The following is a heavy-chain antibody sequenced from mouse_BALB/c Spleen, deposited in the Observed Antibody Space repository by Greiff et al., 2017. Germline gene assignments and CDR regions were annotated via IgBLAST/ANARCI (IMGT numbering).Heavy chain of an antibody. CDR2: ISTYYGNT. J-gene: IGHJ2*01. V-gene: IGHV1-67*01. Sequence: QVQLQQSGPELVRPGVSVKISCKGSGYTFTDYAMHWVKQSHAKSLEWIGVISTYYGNTNYNQKFKGKATMTVDKSSSTAYMELARLTSEDSAIYYCARGGAARALDYWGQGTTLTVSS. CDR3: ARGGAARALDY. CDR1: GYTFTDYA. D-gene: IGHD3-1*01.